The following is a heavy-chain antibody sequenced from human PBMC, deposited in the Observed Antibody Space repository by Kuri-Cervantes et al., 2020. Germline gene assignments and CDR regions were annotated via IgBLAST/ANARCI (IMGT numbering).Heavy chain of an antibody. CDR2: ISSSSSYI. CDR1: GFTFSSYS. V-gene: IGHV3-21*01. D-gene: IGHD6-19*01. J-gene: IGHJ4*02. Sequence: GGSLRLSCAASGFTFSSYSMNWVRQAPGKGLEWVSSISSSSSYIYYADSVKGRFTISRDNAKNSLYLQMNSLRAEDTAVYYCARVGSPVAHLRWIDYWGQGTLVTVSS. CDR3: ARVGSPVAHLRWIDY.